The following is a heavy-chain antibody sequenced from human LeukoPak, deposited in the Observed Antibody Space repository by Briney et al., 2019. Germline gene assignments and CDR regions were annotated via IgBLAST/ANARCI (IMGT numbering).Heavy chain of an antibody. J-gene: IGHJ5*02. CDR1: GGSFSGYY. CDR3: ARREITVVTPNKNWFDP. Sequence: SETLSLTCAVYGGSFSGYYWSWIRQPPGKGLEWIGEINHSGSTNYNPSLKSRVTISVDTSKNQFSLKLSSVTAADTAVYYCARREITVVTPNKNWFDPWGQGTLVTVSS. D-gene: IGHD4-23*01. V-gene: IGHV4-34*01. CDR2: INHSGST.